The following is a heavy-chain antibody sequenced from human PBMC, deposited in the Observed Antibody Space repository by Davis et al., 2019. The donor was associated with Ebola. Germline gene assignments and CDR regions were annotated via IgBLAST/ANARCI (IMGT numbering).Heavy chain of an antibody. D-gene: IGHD3-16*01. CDR1: GYTFTDYY. CDR2: VHPISGVT. Sequence: ASVKVSCKASGYTFTDYYVHWVRQAPGQGLEWVGRVHPISGVTNYAQQFQGRVSMTRDTSISTAHMEVTSLTSDDTAVYYCAIPGRSGGSAGGSISGMLVWGKGTTVTVSS. CDR3: AIPGRSGGSAGGSISGMLV. V-gene: IGHV1-2*06. J-gene: IGHJ6*04.